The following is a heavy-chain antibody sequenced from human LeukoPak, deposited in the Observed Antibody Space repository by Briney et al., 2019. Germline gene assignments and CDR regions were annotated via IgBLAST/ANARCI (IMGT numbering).Heavy chain of an antibody. D-gene: IGHD3-10*01. CDR1: GFSFSSFE. CDR3: ARSKVRGAPGY. Sequence: PGGSLRLSCAASGFSFSSFEMNWVRQAPGKGPEWVSYINSGGSTVYYADSVKGRFTISRDNAKNSLFLQMNSLRAEDTAVYYCARSKVRGAPGYWGQGDLVTVSS. V-gene: IGHV3-48*03. CDR2: INSGGSTV. J-gene: IGHJ4*02.